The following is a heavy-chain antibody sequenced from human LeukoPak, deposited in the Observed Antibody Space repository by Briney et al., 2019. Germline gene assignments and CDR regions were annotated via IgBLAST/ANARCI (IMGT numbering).Heavy chain of an antibody. CDR1: GGSFSGYY. D-gene: IGHD3-22*01. CDR2: IYYSGST. V-gene: IGHV4-30-4*08. CDR3: ARGGITMINDAFDI. Sequence: SETLSLTCAVYGGSFSGYYWSWIRQPPGKGLEWIGYIYYSGSTYYNPSLKSRVTISVDTSKNQFSLKLSSVTAADTAVYYCARGGITMINDAFDIWGQGTMVTVSS. J-gene: IGHJ3*02.